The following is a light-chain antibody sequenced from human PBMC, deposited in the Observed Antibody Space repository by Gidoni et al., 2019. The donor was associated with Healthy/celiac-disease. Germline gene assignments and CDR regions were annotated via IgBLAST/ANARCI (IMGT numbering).Light chain of an antibody. Sequence: AIRMTQSPSSFSASTGDRVTITCRASQGISSYLAWYQQKPGKAPKLLLYAASTLQSGVPSRFSGSGSGTDFTLTISCLQSEDFATYYCQQYYSYPSFXPXTKVDIK. J-gene: IGKJ3*01. V-gene: IGKV1-8*01. CDR3: QQYYSYPS. CDR2: AAS. CDR1: QGISSY.